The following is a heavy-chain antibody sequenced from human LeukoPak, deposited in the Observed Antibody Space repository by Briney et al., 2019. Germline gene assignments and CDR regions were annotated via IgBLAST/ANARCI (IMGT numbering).Heavy chain of an antibody. D-gene: IGHD6-13*01. J-gene: IGHJ6*02. Sequence: ASVTVSFKSSGYTFTSYGISWVRQAPAQGLEWMGWISAYNGNTNYAQKLQGRVTITTDTSTSTAYMELRSLRSDDTAVYYCARDYSSSWYPYYGMDVWGQGTTVTVSS. CDR2: ISAYNGNT. V-gene: IGHV1-18*01. CDR3: ARDYSSSWYPYYGMDV. CDR1: GYTFTSYG.